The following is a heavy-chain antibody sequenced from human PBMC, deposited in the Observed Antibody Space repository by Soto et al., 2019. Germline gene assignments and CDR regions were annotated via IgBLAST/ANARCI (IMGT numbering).Heavy chain of an antibody. CDR3: ARRVMTYCISTSCQDNWFDP. V-gene: IGHV1-69*12. D-gene: IGHD2-2*01. CDR2: IIPIFGTA. CDR1: GGTFSSYA. Sequence: QVQLVQSGAEVKKPGSSVKVSCKASGGTFSSYAISWVRQAPGQGLEWMGGIIPIFGTANYAQKFQGRVTITADESTSTAYMELSSLRSKDTAVYYCARRVMTYCISTSCQDNWFDPWGQGTLVTVSS. J-gene: IGHJ5*02.